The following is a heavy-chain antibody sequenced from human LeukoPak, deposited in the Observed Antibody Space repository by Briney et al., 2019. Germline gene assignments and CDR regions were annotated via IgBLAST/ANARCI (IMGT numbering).Heavy chain of an antibody. D-gene: IGHD2-21*02. J-gene: IGHJ4*02. Sequence: GASMKVSCRASGYTFNTYGINWVRQAPGHGLEWMGWINTGNGNRNYAQKLQDRVTMTRDTSTSTAYMELRSLTSDDTAVYYCARKGCIGDCYMLDYWGQGALVIVSS. V-gene: IGHV1-18*01. CDR2: INTGNGNR. CDR3: ARKGCIGDCYMLDY. CDR1: GYTFNTYG.